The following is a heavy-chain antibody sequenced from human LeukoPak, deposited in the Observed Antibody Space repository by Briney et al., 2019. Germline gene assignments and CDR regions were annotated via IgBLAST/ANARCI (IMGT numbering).Heavy chain of an antibody. CDR1: GGTFSSYA. D-gene: IGHD3-10*01. V-gene: IGHV1-69*04. Sequence: SVKVSCKASGGTFSSYAISWVRQAPGQGLEWMGRIIPILGIANYAQKFQGRVTITADKSTSTAYMELSSLRSEGTAVYYCASGRFGESDTDWGQGTLVTVSS. CDR3: ASGRFGESDTD. CDR2: IIPILGIA. J-gene: IGHJ4*02.